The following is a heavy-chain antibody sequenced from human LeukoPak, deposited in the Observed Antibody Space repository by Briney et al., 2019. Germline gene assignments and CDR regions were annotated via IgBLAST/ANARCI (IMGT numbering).Heavy chain of an antibody. Sequence: PGGSLRLSCAASGFTSSNYWMSWVRQAPRKGLEWVANIKQDGSEKYYVDSAKGRFTISRDNAKNSLYLQMNSLRAEDTAVYYCARDRGSSGWYEFDYWGQGTLVTVSS. V-gene: IGHV3-7*01. CDR1: GFTSSNYW. D-gene: IGHD6-19*01. CDR3: ARDRGSSGWYEFDY. CDR2: IKQDGSEK. J-gene: IGHJ4*02.